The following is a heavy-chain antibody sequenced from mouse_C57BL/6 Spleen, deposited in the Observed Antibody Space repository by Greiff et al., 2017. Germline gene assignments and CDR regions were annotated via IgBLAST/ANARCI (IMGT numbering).Heavy chain of an antibody. J-gene: IGHJ4*01. V-gene: IGHV6-6*01. CDR2: IRNKANNHAT. CDR3: TRRYDYDEGYAMDY. Sequence: EVKLMESGGGLVQPGGSMKLSCAASGFTFSDAWMDWVRQSPEKGLEWVAEIRNKANNHATYYAESVKGRFTISRDDSKSSVYLQMNSLRAEDTGIYYCTRRYDYDEGYAMDYWGQGTSVTVSS. D-gene: IGHD2-4*01. CDR1: GFTFSDAW.